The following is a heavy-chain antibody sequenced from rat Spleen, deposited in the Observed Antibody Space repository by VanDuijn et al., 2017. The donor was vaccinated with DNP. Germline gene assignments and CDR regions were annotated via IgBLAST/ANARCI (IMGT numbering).Heavy chain of an antibody. CDR1: GFTFSDYN. J-gene: IGHJ2*01. V-gene: IGHV5S13*01. CDR3: ARPDY. Sequence: EVQLVASGGGLVQPGRSLQLSCAASGFTFSDYNMAWVRQAPKEGLEWVASISTGGANIYYRDSVKGRFTISRDNAKNTQYLQMDSLRSEDTATYYCARPDYWGQGVMVTVSS. CDR2: ISTGGANI.